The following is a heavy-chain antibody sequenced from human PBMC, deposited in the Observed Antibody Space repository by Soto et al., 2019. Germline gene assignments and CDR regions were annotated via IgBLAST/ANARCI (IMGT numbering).Heavy chain of an antibody. Sequence: SETLSLTCAVYGGSFSGYYWSWIRQPPGKGLEWIGEINHSGSTKYNPSLKSRVTKSVDTSKNQFSLKMSSVTAADTAVYYCARGELRKYYYYYYGMDVWGQGTTVTVSS. CDR2: INHSGST. V-gene: IGHV4-34*01. CDR1: GGSFSGYY. CDR3: ARGELRKYYYYYYGMDV. J-gene: IGHJ6*02. D-gene: IGHD1-26*01.